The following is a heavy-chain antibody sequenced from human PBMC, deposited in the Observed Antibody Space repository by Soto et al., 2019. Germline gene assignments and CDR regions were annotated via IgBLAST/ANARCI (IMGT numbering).Heavy chain of an antibody. V-gene: IGHV4-4*02. D-gene: IGHD3-9*01. CDR1: GGSISTSNW. Sequence: QVQLQESGPGLVKPSGTLSLTCAVSGGSISTSNWWAWVRQSPGKGLEWLGEVYHSGDTNYNPSLKSRLTVSVNYPKNQFSLKLTSVPSADTAVYYCASSRYFDWLPLDSWGQGTLVTVSS. J-gene: IGHJ4*02. CDR2: VYHSGDT. CDR3: ASSRYFDWLPLDS.